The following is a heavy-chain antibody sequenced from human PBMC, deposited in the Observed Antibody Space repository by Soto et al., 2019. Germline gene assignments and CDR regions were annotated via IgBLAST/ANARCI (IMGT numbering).Heavy chain of an antibody. CDR2: IYPGDSDT. D-gene: IGHD5-18*01. J-gene: IGHJ4*02. V-gene: IGHV5-51*01. Sequence: PGESLKISCKGSGYSFTTNWIGWVRQMPGKGLEWMGVIYPGDSDTRYSPSFQGQVAISADKSINTAYLQWSSLKASDTAMYYCAKLSTAMVAGEYFDYWGQGTLVTVSS. CDR3: AKLSTAMVAGEYFDY. CDR1: GYSFTTNW.